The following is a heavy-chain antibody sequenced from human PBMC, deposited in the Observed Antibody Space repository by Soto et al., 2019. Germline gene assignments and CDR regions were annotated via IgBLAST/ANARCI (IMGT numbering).Heavy chain of an antibody. D-gene: IGHD1-26*01. CDR1: GFTFSSYG. CDR3: ARDLVGATTPYYYYGMDV. CDR2: IWYDGSNK. Sequence: QVQLVESGGGVVQPGRSLRLSCAASGFTFSSYGMHWVRQAPGKGLEWVAVIWYDGSNKYYADSVKGRFTISRDNSKNRLYLQMNSLRAEDTAVYYCARDLVGATTPYYYYGMDVWGQGTTVTVSS. J-gene: IGHJ6*02. V-gene: IGHV3-33*01.